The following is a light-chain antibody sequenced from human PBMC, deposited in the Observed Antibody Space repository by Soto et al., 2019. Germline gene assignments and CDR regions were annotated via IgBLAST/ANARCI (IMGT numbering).Light chain of an antibody. J-gene: IGLJ1*01. V-gene: IGLV1-44*01. CDR1: SSNIGSNT. CDR3: CSYAVTFYV. CDR2: SNN. Sequence: QSVLTQPPSASGTPGQRVTISCSGSSSNIGSNTVNWYQQLPGTAPKLLIYSNNQRPSGVPDRFSGSKSGTSASLAISGLQAEDEADYYCCSYAVTFYVFGTGTRSPS.